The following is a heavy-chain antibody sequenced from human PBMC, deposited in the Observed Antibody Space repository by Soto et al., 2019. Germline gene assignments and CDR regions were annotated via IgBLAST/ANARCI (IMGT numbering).Heavy chain of an antibody. D-gene: IGHD2-15*01. CDR2: IYYSGST. V-gene: IGHV4-59*08. CDR1: GGSIGRDY. Sequence: PSETLSLTCTVSGGSIGRDYWSWLRQPPGKGLEWIGYIYYSGSTNYNPSLKNRVTILVDRSKSQFSLKLSSVTAADTAVYYCARHGSCSGGSCYASFDYWGQGILVTVSS. CDR3: ARHGSCSGGSCYASFDY. J-gene: IGHJ4*02.